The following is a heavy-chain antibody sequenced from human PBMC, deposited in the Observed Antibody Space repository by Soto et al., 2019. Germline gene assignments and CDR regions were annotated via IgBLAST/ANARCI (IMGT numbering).Heavy chain of an antibody. Sequence: GESLKISCKGSGYSFISYWIGLVRQMPGKGLEWMGIIYPGDSDSRCRPSFQGQATISVDNSITTAYLQCSSLKASDTAMYYCAKLEGSGSYSLDVWAQGTTVPVSS. CDR1: GYSFISYW. CDR2: IYPGDSDS. V-gene: IGHV5-51*01. J-gene: IGHJ6*02. CDR3: AKLEGSGSYSLDV. D-gene: IGHD3-10*01.